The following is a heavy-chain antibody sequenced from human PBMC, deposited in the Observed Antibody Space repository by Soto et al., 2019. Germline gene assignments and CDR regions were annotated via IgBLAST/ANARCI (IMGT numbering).Heavy chain of an antibody. CDR2: IYYSGST. V-gene: IGHV4-31*03. D-gene: IGHD5-12*01. CDR1: CVSISSGGYY. Sequence: LSLTCTVSCVSISSGGYYWSWIRQHPGKGLGWIGYIYYSGSTYYNPSLKSRVTISVDTSKNQFSLKLSSVTAADTAVYYCARDSGYDGGYYYYGMDVWGQGTTVTVSS. CDR3: ARDSGYDGGYYYYGMDV. J-gene: IGHJ6*02.